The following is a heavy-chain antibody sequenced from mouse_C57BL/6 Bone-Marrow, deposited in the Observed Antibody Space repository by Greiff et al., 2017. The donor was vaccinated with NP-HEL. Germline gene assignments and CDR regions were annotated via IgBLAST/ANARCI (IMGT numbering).Heavy chain of an antibody. CDR2: INPSTGGT. D-gene: IGHD1-1*01. CDR3: ARRDYYGSSPYWYLDV. CDR1: GYSFTGYY. Sequence: EVQLQQSGPELVKPGASVKISCKASGYSFTGYYMNWVKQSPEKSLEWIGEINPSTGGTTYNQKFKAKATLTVDKSSSTAYMQLKSLTSEDSAVYYCARRDYYGSSPYWYLDVWGTGTTVTVSS. V-gene: IGHV1-42*01. J-gene: IGHJ1*03.